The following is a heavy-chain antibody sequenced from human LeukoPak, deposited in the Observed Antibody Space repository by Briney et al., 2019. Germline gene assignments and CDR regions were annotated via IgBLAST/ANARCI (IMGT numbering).Heavy chain of an antibody. V-gene: IGHV3-30*04. CDR2: ISYDGSNK. J-gene: IGHJ4*02. D-gene: IGHD3-22*01. CDR1: GFTFRSYA. CDR3: ARGDYYESRGYVAAY. Sequence: PGGSLRLSCAASGFTFRSYAMHWVRQAPGKGLEWVAVISYDGSNKYYAGSVKGRFTISRDNSKNTLYLEMNSLRAEDTAVYYCARGDYYESRGYVAAYWGQGTLVTVSS.